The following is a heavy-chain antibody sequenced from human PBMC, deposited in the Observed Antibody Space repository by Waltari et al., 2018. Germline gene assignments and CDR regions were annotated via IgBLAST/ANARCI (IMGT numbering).Heavy chain of an antibody. D-gene: IGHD2-8*01. CDR2: INHSGST. Sequence: QVQLQQWGAGLLKPSETLSLTCAVYGGSFSGYYWSWIRQPPGKGLEWIGEINHSGSTNYNPSLKSRVTISVDTSKNQFSLKLSSVTAADTAVYYCARAPPRRYCTNGVCYRYYYYYGMDVWGQGTTVTVSS. V-gene: IGHV4-34*01. CDR3: ARAPPRRYCTNGVCYRYYYYYGMDV. CDR1: GGSFSGYY. J-gene: IGHJ6*02.